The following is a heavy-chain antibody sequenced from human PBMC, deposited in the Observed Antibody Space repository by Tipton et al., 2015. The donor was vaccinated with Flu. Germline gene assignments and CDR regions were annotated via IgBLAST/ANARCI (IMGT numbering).Heavy chain of an antibody. Sequence: SLRLSCAASGFTFSSYWMSWVRQAPGKGLEWVANIKQDGSEKYYVDSVKGRFTISRDNAKNSLYLQMNSLRAEDTAVYYCGCLYRGSKGFDYWGQGTLVTVSS. D-gene: IGHD1-26*01. CDR3: GCLYRGSKGFDY. CDR1: GFTFSSYW. J-gene: IGHJ4*02. CDR2: IKQDGSEK. V-gene: IGHV3-7*01.